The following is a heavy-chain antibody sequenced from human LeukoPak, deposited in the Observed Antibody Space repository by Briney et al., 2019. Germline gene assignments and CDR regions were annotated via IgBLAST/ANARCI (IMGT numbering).Heavy chain of an antibody. Sequence: GGSLRLSCAASGFTFSSYEMNWVRQAPGKGLEWVSYISSSGSTIYYADSVKGRFTISRDNAKNSLYLQMNSLRAEDTAVYYCARDVHSGSYYGFDYWGQGTLVTVSS. CDR2: ISSSGSTI. CDR1: GFTFSSYE. D-gene: IGHD3-10*01. CDR3: ARDVHSGSYYGFDY. V-gene: IGHV3-48*03. J-gene: IGHJ4*02.